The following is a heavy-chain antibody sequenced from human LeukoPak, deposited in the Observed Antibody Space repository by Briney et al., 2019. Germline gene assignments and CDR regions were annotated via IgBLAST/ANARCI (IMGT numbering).Heavy chain of an antibody. CDR2: ISGSGGST. CDR1: GFTSSSYS. CDR3: AKVAVAGYFDY. J-gene: IGHJ4*02. V-gene: IGHV3-23*01. D-gene: IGHD6-19*01. Sequence: GGSLRLSCAASGFTSSSYSMNWVRQAPGKGLEWVSAISGSGGSTYYADSVKGRFTISRDNSKNTLYLQMNSLRAEDTAVYYCAKVAVAGYFDYWGQGTLVTVSS.